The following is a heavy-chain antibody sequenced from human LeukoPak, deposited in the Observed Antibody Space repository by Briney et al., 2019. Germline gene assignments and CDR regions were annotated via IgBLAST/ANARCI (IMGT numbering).Heavy chain of an antibody. D-gene: IGHD1-7*01. J-gene: IGHJ4*02. CDR1: GAPISSGEYY. CDR2: IFTTGNT. V-gene: IGHV4-61*02. CDR3: GRLGSGTLEFDS. Sequence: PSQTLSLTCTVSGAPISSGEYYWSWIRQPAGRGLEWVGRIFTTGNTDYNASLESRVTISVDTSKNRFSLNLTSVTAADTAVYYCGRLGSGTLEFDSWGQGTLVTVSS.